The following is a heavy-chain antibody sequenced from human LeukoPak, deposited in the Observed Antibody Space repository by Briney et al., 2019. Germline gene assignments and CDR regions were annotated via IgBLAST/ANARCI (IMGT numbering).Heavy chain of an antibody. Sequence: GGSLRLSCAASGFTFDDYAMPWVRQAPGKGLEWVSGISWNSGSIGYADSVKGRFTISRDNAKNSLYLQMNSLRAEDTALYYCAKAAEMATILNDWGQGTLVTVSS. CDR1: GFTFDDYA. D-gene: IGHD5-24*01. CDR3: AKAAEMATILND. V-gene: IGHV3-9*01. CDR2: ISWNSGSI. J-gene: IGHJ4*02.